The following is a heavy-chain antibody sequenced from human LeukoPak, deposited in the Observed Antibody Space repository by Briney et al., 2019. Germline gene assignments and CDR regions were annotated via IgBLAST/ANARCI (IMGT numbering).Heavy chain of an antibody. CDR1: GYNFTHYG. D-gene: IGHD1-26*01. CDR2: ISAYNGNT. V-gene: IGHV1-18*04. J-gene: IGHJ4*02. Sequence: ASVKVSCKSSGYNFTHYGISWVRQAPGQGLEWMGWISAYNGNTYYAQKLQGRVTVTTDKSTNTAYMELRSLRSDDTAVYYCARVGGIGNSPFDYWGQGTLVTVSS. CDR3: ARVGGIGNSPFDY.